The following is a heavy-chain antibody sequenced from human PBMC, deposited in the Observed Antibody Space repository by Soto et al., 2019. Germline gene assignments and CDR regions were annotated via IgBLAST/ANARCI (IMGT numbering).Heavy chain of an antibody. D-gene: IGHD3-22*01. CDR1: GFTVSSNY. CDR2: IYSGGST. V-gene: IGHV3-53*01. CDR3: AREEENYYDSSDPNSFYY. J-gene: IGHJ4*02. Sequence: GGSLRLSCAASGFTVSSNYMSWVRQAPGKGLEWVSVIYSGGSTYYADSVKGRFTISRDNSKNTLYLQMNSLRAEDTAVYYCAREEENYYDSSDPNSFYYWGQGTLVPVSA.